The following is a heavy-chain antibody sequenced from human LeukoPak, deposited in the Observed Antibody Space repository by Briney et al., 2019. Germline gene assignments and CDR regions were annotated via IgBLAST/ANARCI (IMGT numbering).Heavy chain of an antibody. CDR3: ARISGPGDYGDFDY. CDR2: IYYGGNT. J-gene: IGHJ4*02. Sequence: SENLSLTCTVSGGSISPYFWGRIRQPPGKGLEWICNIYYGGNTNYNPSLKSRVTISVGTSKSQFSVRLNSVTAADTAIYYCARISGPGDYGDFDYWGQGTQVTVSS. CDR1: GGSISPYF. D-gene: IGHD4-17*01. V-gene: IGHV4-59*01.